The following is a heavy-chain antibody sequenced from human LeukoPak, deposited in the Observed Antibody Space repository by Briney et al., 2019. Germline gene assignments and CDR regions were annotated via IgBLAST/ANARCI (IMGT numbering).Heavy chain of an antibody. J-gene: IGHJ4*02. CDR3: ARQTGSGLFILP. CDR1: GVSISSSYSY. Sequence: SETLSLTCTVSGVSISSSYSYWGWIRQPPGMGLEWIGSIYYTGNTYYNASLKSQVSVSIDTSKNQFSLKLTSVTAADTAVYYCARQTGSGLFILPGGQGTLVTVSS. CDR2: IYYTGNT. D-gene: IGHD3/OR15-3a*01. V-gene: IGHV4-39*01.